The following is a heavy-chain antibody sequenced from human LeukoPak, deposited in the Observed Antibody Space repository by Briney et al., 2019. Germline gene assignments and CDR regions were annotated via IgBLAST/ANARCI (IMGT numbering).Heavy chain of an antibody. CDR3: ASAGFYASRNQYYYYYYMDV. Sequence: SETLSLTCSVSGGSISTYYWSWVRQPPGKGPEWIGYIHYCGSSNYNPSLKSRVTISVDTSKNQFSLKLASVTAADTAVYYCASAGFYASRNQYYYYYYMDVWGTGTTVTASS. J-gene: IGHJ6*03. CDR1: GGSISTYY. D-gene: IGHD2/OR15-2a*01. V-gene: IGHV4-59*01. CDR2: IHYCGSS.